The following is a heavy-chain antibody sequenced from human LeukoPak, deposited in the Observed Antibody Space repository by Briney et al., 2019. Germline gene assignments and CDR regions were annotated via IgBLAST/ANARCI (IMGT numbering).Heavy chain of an antibody. Sequence: SETLSLTCTVSGGSISSSSYYRGWIRQPPGKGLEWIGSIYYSGSTYYNPSLKSRVTISVDTSKNQFSLKLSSVTAADTAFYYCARQGYYSSGSPKHIDYWGQGTLVTVSS. CDR1: GGSISSSSYY. CDR2: IYYSGST. CDR3: ARQGYYSSGSPKHIDY. D-gene: IGHD3-10*01. J-gene: IGHJ4*02. V-gene: IGHV4-39*01.